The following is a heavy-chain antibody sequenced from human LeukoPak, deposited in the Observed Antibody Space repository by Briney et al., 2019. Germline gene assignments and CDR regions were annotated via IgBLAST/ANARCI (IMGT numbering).Heavy chain of an antibody. V-gene: IGHV3-48*03. Sequence: GGSLRLSCAASGFTFSYYEMNWVRQAPGKGLEWVSYISNSGAAIYYADSVKGRFTISRDNAKSSLFLQMNSLRAEDTGVYYCARATFSSSGHSYWGQGTLVTVSS. D-gene: IGHD6-13*01. J-gene: IGHJ4*02. CDR2: ISNSGAAI. CDR3: ARATFSSSGHSY. CDR1: GFTFSYYE.